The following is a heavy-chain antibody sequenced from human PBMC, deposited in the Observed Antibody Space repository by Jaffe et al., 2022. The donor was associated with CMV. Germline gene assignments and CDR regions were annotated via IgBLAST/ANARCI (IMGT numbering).Heavy chain of an antibody. D-gene: IGHD1-7*01. J-gene: IGHJ4*02. CDR1: GFTFSSYS. CDR3: ARVRLGPAGTTPFDY. V-gene: IGHV3-48*02. CDR2: ISSSSSTI. Sequence: EVQLVESGGGLVQPGGSLRLSCAASGFTFSSYSMNWVRQAPGKGLEWVSYISSSSSTIYYADSVKGRFTISRDNAKNSLYLQMNSLRDEDTAVYYCARVRLGPAGTTPFDYWGQGTLVTVSS.